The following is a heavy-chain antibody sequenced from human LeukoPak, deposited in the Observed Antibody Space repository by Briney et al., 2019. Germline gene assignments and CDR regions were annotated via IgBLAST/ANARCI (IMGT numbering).Heavy chain of an antibody. CDR2: IIPIFGTA. CDR1: GGTFSSYA. CDR3: ARTGEYYDSSGLFDY. V-gene: IGHV1-69*13. Sequence: SVTVSCKASGGTFSSYAISWVRQAPGQGPEWMGGIIPIFGTANYAQKFQGRVTITADESTSTAYMELSSLRSEDTAVYYCARTGEYYDSSGLFDYWGQGTLVTVSS. D-gene: IGHD3-22*01. J-gene: IGHJ4*02.